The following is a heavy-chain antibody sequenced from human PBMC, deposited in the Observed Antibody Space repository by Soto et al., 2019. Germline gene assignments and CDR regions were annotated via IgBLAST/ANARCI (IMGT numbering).Heavy chain of an antibody. CDR2: IYYSGST. D-gene: IGHD3-10*01. CDR1: GGSISTSSYY. CDR3: ARPTSGDYYFDY. J-gene: IGHJ4*02. Sequence: SSETLSLTCTVSGGSISTSSYYWVWIRQPPGKGLEWIGSIYYSGSTYYNPSLKSRVTISVDTSKNQFSLKLSSVTAADTAVYYCARPTSGDYYFDYWGQGTLVTVS. V-gene: IGHV4-39*01.